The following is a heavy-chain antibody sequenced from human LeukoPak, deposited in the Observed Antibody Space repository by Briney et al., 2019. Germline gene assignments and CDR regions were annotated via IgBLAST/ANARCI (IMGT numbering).Heavy chain of an antibody. CDR1: GGSISSYY. D-gene: IGHD3-22*01. J-gene: IGHJ4*02. V-gene: IGHV4-59*01. Sequence: SETLSLTCTVSGGSISSYYWSWIRQPPGKGLEWIGYIYYSGSTNYNPSLKSRVTTSVDTSKNQFSLKLSSVTAADTAVYYCARAVVVVTNHYFDYWGQGTLVTVSS. CDR2: IYYSGST. CDR3: ARAVVVVTNHYFDY.